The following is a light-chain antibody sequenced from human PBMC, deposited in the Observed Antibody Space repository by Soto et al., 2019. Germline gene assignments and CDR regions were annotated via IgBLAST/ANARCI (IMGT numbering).Light chain of an antibody. Sequence: QSVLTQPASVSGSPGQSITISCTGTSSDVGSYNLVSWYQQHPGKAPKLMIYEVSKRPSGVSNRFSGSKSGNTASLTISGLQAEDEADYYCCSYAGSSTWVIGGGTKVTVL. J-gene: IGLJ3*02. CDR3: CSYAGSSTWV. CDR2: EVS. V-gene: IGLV2-23*02. CDR1: SSDVGSYNL.